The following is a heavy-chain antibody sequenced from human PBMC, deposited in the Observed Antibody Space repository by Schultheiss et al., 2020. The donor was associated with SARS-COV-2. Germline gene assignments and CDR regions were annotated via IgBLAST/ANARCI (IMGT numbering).Heavy chain of an antibody. V-gene: IGHV1-69*13. CDR2: IIPIFRTA. CDR1: GGTFSSYA. Sequence: SVKVSCKASGGTFSSYAISWVRQAPGQGLEWMGGIIPIFRTANYAQKFQGRVTITADESTSTAYMELSSLRSEDTAVYYCARDRYDFWSGYVSYWYFDLWGRGTLVTVSS. D-gene: IGHD3-3*01. J-gene: IGHJ2*01. CDR3: ARDRYDFWSGYVSYWYFDL.